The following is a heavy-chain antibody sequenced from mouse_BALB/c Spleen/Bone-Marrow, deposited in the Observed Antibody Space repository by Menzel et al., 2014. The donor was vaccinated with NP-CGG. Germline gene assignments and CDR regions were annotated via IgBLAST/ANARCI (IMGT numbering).Heavy chain of an antibody. CDR3: SIYFYFDY. J-gene: IGHJ2*01. D-gene: IGHD2-3*01. Sequence: EVKLQQSGAELVKPWPSVSLSCTASGFNINDTYMHWVKQMPEHGLEWIGRIDPANGNAKHDPQFHGTAAITADTSSNTTYLQLSSLTSEDTAVYYCSIYFYFDYWGQGTTLTVSS. V-gene: IGHV14-3*02. CDR1: GFNINDTY. CDR2: IDPANGNA.